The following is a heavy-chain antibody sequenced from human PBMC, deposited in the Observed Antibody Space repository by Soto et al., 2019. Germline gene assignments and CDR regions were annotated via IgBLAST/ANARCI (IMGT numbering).Heavy chain of an antibody. CDR2: ISGSGGST. D-gene: IGHD6-13*01. CDR1: GFTFSSYA. J-gene: IGHJ4*02. Sequence: GGSLRLSCAASGFTFSSYAMSWVRQAPGKGLEWVSAISGSGGSTYYADSVKGRFTISRDNSKNTLYLQMNSLRAEDTAVYYCAKAETSVGAAAGIDYWGQGTLVTVSS. V-gene: IGHV3-23*01. CDR3: AKAETSVGAAAGIDY.